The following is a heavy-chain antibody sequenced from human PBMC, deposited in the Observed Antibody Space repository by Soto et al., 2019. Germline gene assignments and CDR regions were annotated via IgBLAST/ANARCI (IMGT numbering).Heavy chain of an antibody. V-gene: IGHV3-30*18. J-gene: IGHJ4*02. Sequence: SMRHSCGAAEFTCISYGMHWVRQAPSKGLEWVAVISYDGSNKYYADSVKGRFTISRDNSKNTLYLQMNSLRAEDTAVYYCAKEDRPYDFWSGYPDYWGQGTLVTVSS. CDR3: AKEDRPYDFWSGYPDY. D-gene: IGHD3-3*01. CDR1: EFTCISYG. CDR2: ISYDGSNK.